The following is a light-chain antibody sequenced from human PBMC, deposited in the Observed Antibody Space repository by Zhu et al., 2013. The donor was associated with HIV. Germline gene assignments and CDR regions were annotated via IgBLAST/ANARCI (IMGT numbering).Light chain of an antibody. CDR1: QSFSSSY. CDR3: QQSNIWPWT. CDR2: GAS. J-gene: IGKJ1*01. V-gene: IGKV3D-15*01. Sequence: EIVLTQSPGTLSLSPGERATLSCRASQSFSSSYLAWYQQKPGQAPRLLIYGASTRATGIPDRFSGSGSGTEFTLTISSLQSEDFAVYYCQQSNIWPWTFGQGTKVEI.